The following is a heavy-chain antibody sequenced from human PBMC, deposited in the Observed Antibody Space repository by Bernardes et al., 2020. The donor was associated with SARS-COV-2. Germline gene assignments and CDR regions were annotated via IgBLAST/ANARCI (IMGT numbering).Heavy chain of an antibody. CDR3: ARGFLRTGFDS. CDR2: TYYMSQWNT. J-gene: IGHJ4*02. V-gene: IGHV6-1*01. CDR1: GDSVSRAA. Sequence: SQTPSLTCAISGDSVSRAAWNGIRQSPSRGLECLGRTYYMSQWNTDYAFSMKSRITINSDTSKNHFSLQLNSVIPEDTAMYFCARGFLRTGFDSWGQGTLVTVSS.